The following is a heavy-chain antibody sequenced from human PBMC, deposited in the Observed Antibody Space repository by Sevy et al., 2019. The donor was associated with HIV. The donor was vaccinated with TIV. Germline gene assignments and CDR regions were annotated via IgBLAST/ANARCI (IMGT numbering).Heavy chain of an antibody. Sequence: GGSLRLSCAASGFTFSSYSMNWVRQAPGKGLEWVSPISSSSSYIYYADSVKGRFTISRDNAKNSLYLQMNSLRAEDTAVYYCARPSSGWVGGDYWGQGTLVTVSS. CDR3: ARPSSGWVGGDY. CDR1: GFTFSSYS. V-gene: IGHV3-21*01. CDR2: ISSSSSYI. D-gene: IGHD6-19*01. J-gene: IGHJ4*02.